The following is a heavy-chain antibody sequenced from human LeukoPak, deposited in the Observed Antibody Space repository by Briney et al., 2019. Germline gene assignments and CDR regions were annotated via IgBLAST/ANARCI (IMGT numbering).Heavy chain of an antibody. J-gene: IGHJ6*02. CDR2: MNPNSGNT. CDR1: GYTFTSYD. V-gene: IGHV1-8*01. CDR3: ARVNVGADGMDV. Sequence: ASVKVSCKASGYTFTSYDINWVRQATGQGLEWMGWMNPNSGNTGYVQKFQGRVTMTRNTSISTAYMELSRLRSDDTAVYYCARVNVGADGMDVWGQGTTVTVSS. D-gene: IGHD1-26*01.